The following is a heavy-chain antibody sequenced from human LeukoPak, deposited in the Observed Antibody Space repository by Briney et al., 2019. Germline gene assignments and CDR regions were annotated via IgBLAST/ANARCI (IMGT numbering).Heavy chain of an antibody. CDR3: ARVSCSSTSCYTSPYYYYYYMDV. V-gene: IGHV4-31*03. Sequence: SQTLSLPCTVSGGSISSGGYYWSGIRQHPGKGMEGIGYIYYSGSTNYNPSLKSRVTISVDTSKNQFSLKLSSVTAADTAVYYCARVSCSSTSCYTSPYYYYYYMDVWGKGTTVTVSS. D-gene: IGHD2-2*02. CDR2: IYYSGST. CDR1: GGSISSGGYY. J-gene: IGHJ6*03.